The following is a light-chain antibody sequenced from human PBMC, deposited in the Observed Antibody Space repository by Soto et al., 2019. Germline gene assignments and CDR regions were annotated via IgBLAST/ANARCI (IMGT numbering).Light chain of an antibody. CDR1: QTIRRW. Sequence: DVEMTQSPSTLSASVGDRVTVTCRASQTIRRWLAWYQQKPGKASKLLVYTASTLKSGVPSRFSGSRCGTDFTVTISSRQPDDFATYYSHHYNRYSGAFGQGTKVDIK. CDR3: HHYNRYSGA. CDR2: TAS. V-gene: IGKV1-5*03. J-gene: IGKJ1*01.